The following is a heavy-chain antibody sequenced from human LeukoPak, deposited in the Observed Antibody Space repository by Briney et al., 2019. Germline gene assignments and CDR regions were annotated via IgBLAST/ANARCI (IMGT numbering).Heavy chain of an antibody. CDR3: AKGPLWLFYFDY. J-gene: IGHJ4*02. V-gene: IGHV3-23*01. CDR2: ISGSGGST. CDR1: GFTFSSYA. D-gene: IGHD5-18*01. Sequence: PGGSLRLSCAASGFTFSSYAMTWVRQAPGKGLEWVSAISGSGGSTYYADSVRGRFTISRDSSKNTLYLQMNSLRAEDTAVYYCAKGPLWLFYFDYWGQGTLVTVSS.